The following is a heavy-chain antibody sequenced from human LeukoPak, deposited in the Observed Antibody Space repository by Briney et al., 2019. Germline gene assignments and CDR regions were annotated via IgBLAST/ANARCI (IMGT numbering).Heavy chain of an antibody. Sequence: ASVKVSCKASGYTFTGCYMHWVRQAPGQGLEWMGWINPNSGGTDYAQKFQGRVTMTRDTSISTAYMELSRLRSDDTAVYYCARGRGVVVPAAIYWFDPWGQGTLVTVSS. V-gene: IGHV1-2*02. CDR3: ARGRGVVVPAAIYWFDP. CDR1: GYTFTGCY. D-gene: IGHD2-2*01. J-gene: IGHJ5*02. CDR2: INPNSGGT.